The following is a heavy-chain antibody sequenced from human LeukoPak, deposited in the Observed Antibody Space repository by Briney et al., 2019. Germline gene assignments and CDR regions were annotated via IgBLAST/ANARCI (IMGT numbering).Heavy chain of an antibody. V-gene: IGHV3-23*01. Sequence: GGSLRLSCAASGFTFSSYAMSWVRQAPGKGLEWVSAISGSGGSTYYADSVKGRFTVSRDNSKNTLYLQMNSLRAEDTAVYYCAKAVFGVVRNYFDYWGQGTLVTVSS. CDR3: AKAVFGVVRNYFDY. D-gene: IGHD3-3*01. CDR2: ISGSGGST. CDR1: GFTFSSYA. J-gene: IGHJ4*02.